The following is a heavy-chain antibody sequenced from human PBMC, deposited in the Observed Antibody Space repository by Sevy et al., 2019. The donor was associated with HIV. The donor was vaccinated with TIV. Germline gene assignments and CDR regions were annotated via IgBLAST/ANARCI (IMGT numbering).Heavy chain of an antibody. CDR3: ASAREYYEDSSGYLDY. CDR1: GYSLTKLS. J-gene: IGHJ4*02. V-gene: IGHV1-24*01. CDR2: FDPEDGET. Sequence: ASVKVSCKVSGYSLTKLSMHWVRQAPGKGLEWMGRFDPEDGETIYAQKFQGRVTMIEDTSTDTAYMELSSLRSEDTAVYFCASAREYYEDSSGYLDYWGQGALVTVSS. D-gene: IGHD3-22*01.